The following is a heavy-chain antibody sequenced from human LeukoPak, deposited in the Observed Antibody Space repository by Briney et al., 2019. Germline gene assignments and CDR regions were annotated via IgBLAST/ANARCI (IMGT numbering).Heavy chain of an antibody. D-gene: IGHD3-3*01. CDR3: ARGGGTNDDFWSGYAYSFDY. Sequence: SQTLSLTCTVSGGSISNLDYYWTWIRQPAGKRLEWIGRIYTRGNTNYNPSLKSRVTMSVDTPKNEVSLKLTSVTAADTAVYFCARGGGTNDDFWSGYAYSFDYWGQGALVTVSS. V-gene: IGHV4-61*02. CDR1: GGSISNLDYY. J-gene: IGHJ4*02. CDR2: IYTRGNT.